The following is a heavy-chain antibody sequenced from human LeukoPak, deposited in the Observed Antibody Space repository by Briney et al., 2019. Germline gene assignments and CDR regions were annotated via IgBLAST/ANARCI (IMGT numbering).Heavy chain of an antibody. V-gene: IGHV4-34*01. D-gene: IGHD2-2*01. Sequence: PSGTLSLTCAVNGGFFSNYYWSWIRQPPGKGLDWIGEIKHSGSTNYNPSLKSRVTISVDTSKNQFSLRLSSVTAADTAVYYCARGVTDIVVVPRATKRTRFFDFWGQGIQVTVSS. CDR1: GGFFSNYY. CDR3: ARGVTDIVVVPRATKRTRFFDF. J-gene: IGHJ4*02. CDR2: IKHSGST.